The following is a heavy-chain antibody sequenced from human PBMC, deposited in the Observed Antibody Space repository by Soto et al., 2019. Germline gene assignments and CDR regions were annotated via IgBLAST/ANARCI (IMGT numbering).Heavy chain of an antibody. CDR1: GFTFDSPYSHG. CDR2: ISSNGANT. CDR3: VSWVSAHFDY. Sequence: GGSLRLSCAASGFTFDSPYSHGMSWVRQSPGKGPEWVSTISSNGANTHYAESVRGRFTISKDASRNTVHLHMNSLRAEDTATYFCVSWVSAHFDYWGHGTPVTV. D-gene: IGHD2-8*01. J-gene: IGHJ4*01. V-gene: IGHV3-23*01.